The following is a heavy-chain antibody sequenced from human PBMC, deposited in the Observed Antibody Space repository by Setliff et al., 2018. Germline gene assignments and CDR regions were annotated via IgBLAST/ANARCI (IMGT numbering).Heavy chain of an antibody. D-gene: IGHD6-13*01. V-gene: IGHV3-7*01. CDR2: IKQDGSEK. J-gene: IGHJ6*02. Sequence: GGSLRLSCAASGFTFSSYWMTWVRQAPGKGLEWVANIKQDGSEKYYVDSVKGRFTISRDNAKNSLYLQINSLRAEDTAVYYCARDSGQKLVTYDYYYNGMDVWGQGTTVTVSS. CDR3: ARDSGQKLVTYDYYYNGMDV. CDR1: GFTFSSYW.